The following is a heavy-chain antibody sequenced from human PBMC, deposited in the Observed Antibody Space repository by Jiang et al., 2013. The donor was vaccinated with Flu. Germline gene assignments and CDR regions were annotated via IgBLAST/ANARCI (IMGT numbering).Heavy chain of an antibody. CDR3: ARGRTIFGVVIIRYFDY. D-gene: IGHD3-3*01. J-gene: IGHJ4*02. Sequence: GSGLVKPSETLSLTCTVSGGSISSYYWSWIRQPPGKGLEWIGYIYYSGSTNYNPSLKSRVTISVDTSKNQFSLKLSSVTAADTAVYYCARGRTIFGVVIIRYFDYWGQGTLVTVSS. CDR2: IYYSGST. V-gene: IGHV4-59*08. CDR1: GGSISSYY.